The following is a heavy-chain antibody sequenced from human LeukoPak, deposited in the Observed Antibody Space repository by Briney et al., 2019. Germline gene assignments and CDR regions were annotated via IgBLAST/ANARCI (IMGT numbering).Heavy chain of an antibody. CDR2: INPSGGNT. D-gene: IGHD3-9*01. CDR3: ARGATGYDY. V-gene: IGHV1-46*01. J-gene: IGHJ4*02. Sequence: ASVKVSCKASGYTFPSYYMHWVRQAPGQGLEWMGVINPSGGNTNSAQKFQGRVTMTRDTSTRTVYMELSSLRSEDTAVYYCARGATGYDYWGQGTLVTVSS. CDR1: GYTFPSYY.